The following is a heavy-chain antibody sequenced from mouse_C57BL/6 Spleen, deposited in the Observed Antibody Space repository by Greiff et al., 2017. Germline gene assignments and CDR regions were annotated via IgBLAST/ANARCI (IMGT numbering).Heavy chain of an antibody. CDR2: ISSGGSYT. D-gene: IGHD4-1*01. J-gene: IGHJ3*01. CDR1: GFTFSSYG. CDR3: ARPGLTGTFWFAY. V-gene: IGHV5-6*02. Sequence: DVKLVESGGDLVKPGGSLKLSCAASGFTFSSYGMSWVRQTPDKRLEWVATISSGGSYTYYPDSVKGRFTISRDNAKNTLYLQMSSLKSEDTAMYYCARPGLTGTFWFAYWGQGTLVTVSA.